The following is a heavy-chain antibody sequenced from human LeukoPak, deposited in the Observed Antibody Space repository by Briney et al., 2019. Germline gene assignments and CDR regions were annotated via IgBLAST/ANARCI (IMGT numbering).Heavy chain of an antibody. CDR1: GGSISSGSYY. CDR2: IYYSGST. Sequence: SQTLSPTCTVSGGSISSGSYYWSWIRQPAGKGLEWIGYIYYSGSTYYNPSLKSRVTISVDTSKNQFSLKLSSVTAADTAVYYCARVGRRFGSLRGFDYWGQGTLVTVSS. CDR3: ARVGRRFGSLRGFDY. V-gene: IGHV4-30-4*08. D-gene: IGHD1-26*01. J-gene: IGHJ4*02.